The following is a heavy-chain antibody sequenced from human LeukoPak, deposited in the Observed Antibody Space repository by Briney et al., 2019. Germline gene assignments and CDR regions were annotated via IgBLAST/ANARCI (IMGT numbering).Heavy chain of an antibody. CDR3: VKDSPPRYSGSPPAY. V-gene: IGHV3-7*03. Sequence: GGSLRLSCAASGFTFNNYWMSWVRQAPGKGLEWVANIKQDGSGLYYVESVKGRFTISRDSAKNSLYLRMTSLRAEDTAVYYCVKDSPPRYSGSPPAYWGQGTLVTVSS. CDR1: GFTFNNYW. CDR2: IKQDGSGL. J-gene: IGHJ4*02. D-gene: IGHD1-26*01.